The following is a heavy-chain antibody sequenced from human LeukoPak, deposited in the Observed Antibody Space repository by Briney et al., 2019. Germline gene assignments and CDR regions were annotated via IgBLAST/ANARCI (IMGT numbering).Heavy chain of an antibody. J-gene: IGHJ6*02. CDR2: IYYSGST. V-gene: IGHV4-59*08. CDR1: GVSIRSYY. CDR3: ARYYGAGSYSTYYYFGMDV. Sequence: SETLSLTCTVSGVSIRSYYWTWIRQSPGKGLEWSGYIYYSGSTNYNPSLKSRVTISVDTSKNQFSLRLSSVTAADTAVYYCARYYGAGSYSTYYYFGMDVWGQGTTVTVSS. D-gene: IGHD3-10*01.